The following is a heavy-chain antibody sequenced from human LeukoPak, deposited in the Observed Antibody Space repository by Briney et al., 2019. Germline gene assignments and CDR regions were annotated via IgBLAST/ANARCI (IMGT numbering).Heavy chain of an antibody. CDR3: ARDAVIVATTYYYYYGMDV. V-gene: IGHV4-4*07. CDR2: IYTSGSA. CDR1: GGSISSYY. D-gene: IGHD5-12*01. Sequence: PSETLSLTCTVSGGSISSYYWSWIRQPAGKGLEWIGRIYTSGSADYNPSLESRVTMSLDTSKNQFSLKLSSVTAADTAVYYCARDAVIVATTYYYYYGMDVWGQGTTVTVSS. J-gene: IGHJ6*02.